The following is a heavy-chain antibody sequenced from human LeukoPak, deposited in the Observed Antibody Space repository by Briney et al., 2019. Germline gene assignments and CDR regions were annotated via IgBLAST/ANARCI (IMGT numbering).Heavy chain of an antibody. D-gene: IGHD3-9*01. Sequence: QPGGSLRLSCAASGFTVSSNYMSWVRQAPGKGLEWVSVIYSGGSTYYADSVKGRFTISRDNSKNTLYLQMNSLRAEDTAVYYCASRPYYYDILTGYLYYMDVWGKGTTVTISS. CDR2: IYSGGST. V-gene: IGHV3-66*01. J-gene: IGHJ6*03. CDR1: GFTVSSNY. CDR3: ASRPYYYDILTGYLYYMDV.